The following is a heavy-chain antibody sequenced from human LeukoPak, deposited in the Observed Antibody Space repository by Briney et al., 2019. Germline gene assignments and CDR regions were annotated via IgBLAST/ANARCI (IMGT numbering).Heavy chain of an antibody. V-gene: IGHV3-23*01. CDR3: AKSYGSGIRGYYFDY. CDR2: ISGSGGST. CDR1: GFTFSSYG. D-gene: IGHD3-10*01. Sequence: GGSLRLSCAASGFTFSSYGMSWVRQAPGKGLEWVSAISGSGGSTYYADSVKGRFTISRDNSKNTLYLQMNSLRAEDTAVYYCAKSYGSGIRGYYFDYWGQGTLVTVSS. J-gene: IGHJ4*02.